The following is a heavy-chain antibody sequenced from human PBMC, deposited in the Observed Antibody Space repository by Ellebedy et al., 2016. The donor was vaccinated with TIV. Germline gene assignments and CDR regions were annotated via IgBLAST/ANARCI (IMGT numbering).Heavy chain of an antibody. D-gene: IGHD3-22*01. J-gene: IGHJ4*02. CDR2: ISAGGDNT. Sequence: GESLKISCAASGFTFSSHAMSWVRQAPGKGLAWVSGISAGGDNTYHVDSVKGRFTISRDNSKNTLYLQMNSLRAEDTAVYYCVKLDSSGYYYGRLDYWGQGSLVTVSS. V-gene: IGHV3-23*01. CDR1: GFTFSSHA. CDR3: VKLDSSGYYYGRLDY.